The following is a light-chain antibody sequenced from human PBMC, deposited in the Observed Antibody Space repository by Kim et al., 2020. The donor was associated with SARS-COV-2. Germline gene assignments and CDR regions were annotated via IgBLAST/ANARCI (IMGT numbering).Light chain of an antibody. CDR2: DAS. V-gene: IGKV3-11*01. CDR3: QHHADWWT. J-gene: IGKJ1*01. Sequence: EIVLTQSPATLSLSPGERATLACRASQSLSNYLAWYQQKPGQAPRLLIYDASTRATGIPARFSGSGSGTDFTLTISSLEPEDFAFYYCQHHADWWTFGQGTKVEIK. CDR1: QSLSNY.